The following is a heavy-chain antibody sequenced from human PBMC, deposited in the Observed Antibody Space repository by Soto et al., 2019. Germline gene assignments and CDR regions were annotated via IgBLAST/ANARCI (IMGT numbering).Heavy chain of an antibody. J-gene: IGHJ4*02. CDR1: GFTFDDYA. CDR3: AKDTYIMVGGTHIDF. V-gene: IGHV3-9*01. D-gene: IGHD1-26*01. CDR2: ISWNSDSS. Sequence: EVHLVESGGGLVQPGRSLRLSCVASGFTFDDYAMHWVRQAPGKGLEWVSGISWNSDSSGYADSVKGRFTISRDNAKNSLFLQMNSLRAEDTALHFCAKDTYIMVGGTHIDFWGRGTLVTVSS.